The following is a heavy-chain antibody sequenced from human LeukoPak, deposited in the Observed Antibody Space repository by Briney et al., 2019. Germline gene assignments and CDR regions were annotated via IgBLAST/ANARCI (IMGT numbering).Heavy chain of an antibody. Sequence: GASVKVSCKASGYRVTRYYIHWVRQAPGQGLEWMGWINPQSGGTKFAQKFQGSVTMTRDTSISTAYMEVSRLRSDDAAVYYCAREYYHILTGPLDYWGQGTLVTVSS. CDR3: AREYYHILTGPLDY. CDR1: GYRVTRYY. CDR2: INPQSGGT. V-gene: IGHV1-2*02. D-gene: IGHD3-9*01. J-gene: IGHJ4*02.